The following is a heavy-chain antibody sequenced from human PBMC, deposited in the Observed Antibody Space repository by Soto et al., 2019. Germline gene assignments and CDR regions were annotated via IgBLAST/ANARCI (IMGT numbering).Heavy chain of an antibody. CDR3: ARGGVRYDSSGYYRV. V-gene: IGHV4-31*03. Sequence: SETLSLTYTVSGGSISSCGYYWSWIRQHPGKGLEWIGYIYYSGSTYYNPSLKIRVTISVDTSKNQFSLKLSSVTAADTAVYYCARGGVRYDSSGYYRVWGHGSLVTVSS. J-gene: IGHJ4*01. D-gene: IGHD3-22*01. CDR2: IYYSGST. CDR1: GGSISSCGYY.